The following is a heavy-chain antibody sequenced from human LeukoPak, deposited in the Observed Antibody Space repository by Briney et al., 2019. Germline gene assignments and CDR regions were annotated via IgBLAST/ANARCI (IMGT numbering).Heavy chain of an antibody. D-gene: IGHD2-15*01. CDR2: ISSSSSYI. V-gene: IGHV3-21*01. CDR3: ARADCSGGSCYWNYYYYMDV. Sequence: GLSLRLSCAASGFTFSSYSMNWVRQAPGKGLEWVSSISSSSSYIYYADSVKGRFTISRDNAKNSLYLQMNSLRAEDTAVYYCARADCSGGSCYWNYYYYMDVWGKGTTVTVSS. J-gene: IGHJ6*03. CDR1: GFTFSSYS.